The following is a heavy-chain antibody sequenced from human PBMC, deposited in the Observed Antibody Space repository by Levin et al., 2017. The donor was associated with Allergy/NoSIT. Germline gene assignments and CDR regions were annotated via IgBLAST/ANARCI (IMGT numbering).Heavy chain of an antibody. CDR1: GGSISSSSYY. D-gene: IGHD3-10*01. V-gene: IGHV4-39*01. J-gene: IGHJ3*02. Sequence: SETLSLTCTVSGGSISSSSYYWGWIRQPPGKGLEWIGSIYYSGSTYYNPSLKSRVTISVDTSKNQFSLKLSSVTAADTAVYYCARTGGAFGDHYPKADDAFDIWGQGTMVTVSS. CDR3: ARTGGAFGDHYPKADDAFDI. CDR2: IYYSGST.